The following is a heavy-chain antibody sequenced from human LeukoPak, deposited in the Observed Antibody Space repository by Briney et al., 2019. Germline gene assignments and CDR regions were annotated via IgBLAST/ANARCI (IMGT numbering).Heavy chain of an antibody. CDR2: ISRDGSNK. Sequence: GGSLRLSCAASGFTFSSYGMHWVRQAPGKGLEWVAVISRDGSNKYYADSVKGRLTISRDNSKNTLYLQMNSLRGEDTAVYYCAKAMYADYDSSDLWGQGTLATVSS. J-gene: IGHJ4*02. V-gene: IGHV3-30*18. CDR1: GFTFSSYG. D-gene: IGHD3-22*01. CDR3: AKAMYADYDSSDL.